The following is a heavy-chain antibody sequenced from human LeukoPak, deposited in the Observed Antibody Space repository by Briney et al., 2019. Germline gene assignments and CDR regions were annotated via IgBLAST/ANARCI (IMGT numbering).Heavy chain of an antibody. J-gene: IGHJ3*02. CDR1: GFNFDDYA. Sequence: HPGGSLRLSCTASGFNFDDYAMHWVRQPPGEGLEWVSLINGDGGRTYYADSVKGRFTISRDNSKNSLYLQMNSRRAEDTAFYYCAKDITGSYFYDSSDYYVQTSAFDIWGQGTMVTVSS. CDR2: INGDGGRT. V-gene: IGHV3-43*02. CDR3: AKDITGSYFYDSSDYYVQTSAFDI. D-gene: IGHD3-22*01.